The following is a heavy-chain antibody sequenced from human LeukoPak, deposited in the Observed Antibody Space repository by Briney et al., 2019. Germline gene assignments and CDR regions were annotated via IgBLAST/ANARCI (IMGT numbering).Heavy chain of an antibody. Sequence: PGGSLRLSCAASGFTFSSYSMNWVRQAPGKGLEWVSSISSSSSYIYYADSVKGRFTTSRDNAKNSLYLQMNSLRAEDTAVYYCASMGFYNYYGSGSYVIDYWGQGTLVTVSS. CDR2: ISSSSSYI. CDR1: GFTFSSYS. D-gene: IGHD3-10*01. CDR3: ASMGFYNYYGSGSYVIDY. V-gene: IGHV3-21*01. J-gene: IGHJ4*02.